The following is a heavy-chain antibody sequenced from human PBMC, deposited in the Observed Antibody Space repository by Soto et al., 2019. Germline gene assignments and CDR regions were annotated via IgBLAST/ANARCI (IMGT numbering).Heavy chain of an antibody. D-gene: IGHD3-9*01. CDR1: GFTFSSYA. CDR3: ARDEVGYAILTGYPSFDY. Sequence: GGSLRLSCAASGFTFSSYAMHWVRQAPGKGLEWVAVISYDGSNKYYADSVKGRFTISRDNSKNTLYLQMNSLRAEDTAVYYCARDEVGYAILTGYPSFDYWGQGTLVTVSS. V-gene: IGHV3-30-3*01. J-gene: IGHJ4*02. CDR2: ISYDGSNK.